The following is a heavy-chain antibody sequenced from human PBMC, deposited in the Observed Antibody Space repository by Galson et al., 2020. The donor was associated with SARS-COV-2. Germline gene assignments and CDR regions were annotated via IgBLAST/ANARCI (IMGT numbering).Heavy chain of an antibody. Sequence: GESLKIYCAASGFTVSSNYMSWVRQAPGKGLEWVSVIYSGGSTYYADSVKGRFTISRDNSKNTLYLQMNSLRAEDTAVYYCAKDGTYYDFWSGYPTPYYYYGMDVWGQGTTVTVSS. CDR1: GFTVSSNY. D-gene: IGHD3-3*01. V-gene: IGHV3-66*01. CDR3: AKDGTYYDFWSGYPTPYYYYGMDV. CDR2: IYSGGST. J-gene: IGHJ6*02.